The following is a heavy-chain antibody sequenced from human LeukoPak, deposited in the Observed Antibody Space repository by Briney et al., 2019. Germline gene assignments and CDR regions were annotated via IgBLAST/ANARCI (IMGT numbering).Heavy chain of an antibody. Sequence: SETLSLTCTVSGGSISSYYWSWIRQPPGKGLEWIGYIYYSGSTNYNPSLKSRVTISVDTSKNQFSLKLSSVTAADTAVYYCARYYYDSSGSKYGMDVWGQGTTVTVSS. V-gene: IGHV4-59*01. D-gene: IGHD3-22*01. CDR1: GGSISSYY. J-gene: IGHJ6*02. CDR2: IYYSGST. CDR3: ARYYYDSSGSKYGMDV.